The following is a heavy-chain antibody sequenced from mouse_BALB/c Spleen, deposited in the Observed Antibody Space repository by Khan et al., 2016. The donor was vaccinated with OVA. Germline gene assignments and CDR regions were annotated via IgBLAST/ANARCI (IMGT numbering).Heavy chain of an antibody. D-gene: IGHD2-3*01. J-gene: IGHJ4*01. CDR1: GFSLTSYG. Sequence: VQLKESGPGLVAPSQSLSITCTVSGFSLTSYGVHWVRQPPGKGLEWLVVIWSDGSTNYNSVLKSRLSISKDNSKSQVFLKMNSLQTDDTAIYDRARWFDGYSSLYAMDYWGQGTSVTVAS. CDR2: IWSDGST. V-gene: IGHV2-6*02. CDR3: ARWFDGYSSLYAMDY.